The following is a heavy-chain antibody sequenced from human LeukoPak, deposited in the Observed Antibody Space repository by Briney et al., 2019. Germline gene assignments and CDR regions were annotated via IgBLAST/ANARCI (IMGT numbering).Heavy chain of an antibody. CDR1: GFTFSSYS. V-gene: IGHV3-21*01. CDR3: TRSGRGGAFDI. J-gene: IGHJ3*02. CDR2: ISSSSSYI. Sequence: GRSLRLSCAASGFTFSSYSMNSVRQAPGKGLEWVSSISSSSSYISYPDSVKAPFKFSRANAKNPLSLQMCRPRAEHMVVYYCTRSGRGGAFDIGGQGTMVTVSS. D-gene: IGHD1-26*01.